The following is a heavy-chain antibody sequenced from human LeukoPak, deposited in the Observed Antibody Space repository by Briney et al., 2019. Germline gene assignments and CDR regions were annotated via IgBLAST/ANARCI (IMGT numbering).Heavy chain of an antibody. CDR3: ARSLPYGTTWYGRSDF. V-gene: IGHV3-7*03. J-gene: IGHJ4*02. CDR2: IRQDGDTK. CDR1: GFPFNAYW. D-gene: IGHD6-13*01. Sequence: GGSLRLTCAASGFPFNAYWMTCVRQAPGKGLKWVATIRQDGDTKYYVDSVKGRFTISRDNAMNSLYLQMNSLRAEDTAIYYCARSLPYGTTWYGRSDFWGQGTLVTVSS.